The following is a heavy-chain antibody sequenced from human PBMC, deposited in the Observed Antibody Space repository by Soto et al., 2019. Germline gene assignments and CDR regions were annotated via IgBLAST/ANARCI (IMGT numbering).Heavy chain of an antibody. Sequence: GGSLRLSCAASGFTFSSYPMSWVRQAPGKGLEWVSAISGSGVSTYYADSVKGRFTISRDNSKNTLYLQMNSLRAEDTAVYYCAKDRAGCSSTSCPPRLFDYWGQGTLVTVSS. CDR2: ISGSGVST. J-gene: IGHJ4*02. D-gene: IGHD2-2*01. CDR3: AKDRAGCSSTSCPPRLFDY. CDR1: GFTFSSYP. V-gene: IGHV3-23*01.